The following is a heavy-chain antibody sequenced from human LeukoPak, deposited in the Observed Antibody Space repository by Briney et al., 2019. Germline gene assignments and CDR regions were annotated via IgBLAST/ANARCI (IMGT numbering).Heavy chain of an antibody. CDR1: GGSISSYY. J-gene: IGHJ3*02. CDR3: ARDRGAFDI. V-gene: IGHV4-59*01. Sequence: SETLSLTCTGSGGSISSYYWSWIRQPPGKGLEWIGYIYYSGSTNYNPSLKSRVTISVDTSKNQFSLKLSSVTAADTAVYYCARDRGAFDIWGQGTMVTVSS. CDR2: IYYSGST. D-gene: IGHD3-10*01.